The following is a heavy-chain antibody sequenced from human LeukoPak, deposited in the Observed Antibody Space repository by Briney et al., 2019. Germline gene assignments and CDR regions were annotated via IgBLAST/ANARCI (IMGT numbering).Heavy chain of an antibody. CDR2: IKADEVET. CDR3: VRDGGTDWYDP. J-gene: IGHJ5*02. Sequence: GGPLRLSCAASGFTITVYWMTWVRQAPGRGLEWVANIKADEVETSYVDSVKGRFTISRDNANNSVFLQMNSLRVEDTATYYCVRDGGTDWYDPWGRGTLVCVSS. CDR1: GFTITVYW. V-gene: IGHV3-7*03. D-gene: IGHD3-16*01.